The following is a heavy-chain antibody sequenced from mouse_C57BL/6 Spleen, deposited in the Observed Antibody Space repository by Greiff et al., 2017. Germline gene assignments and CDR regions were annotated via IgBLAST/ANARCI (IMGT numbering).Heavy chain of an antibody. CDR1: GFTFSDYY. J-gene: IGHJ2*01. CDR3: ARRLYGSSYGYFDY. D-gene: IGHD1-1*01. Sequence: EVKLMESGGGLVQPGGSLKLSCAASGFTFSDYYMYWVRQTPEKRLEWVAYISNGGGSTYYPDTVKGRFTISRDNAKNTLYLQMSRLKSADTAMYYCARRLYGSSYGYFDYWGQGTTLTVSS. CDR2: ISNGGGST. V-gene: IGHV5-12*01.